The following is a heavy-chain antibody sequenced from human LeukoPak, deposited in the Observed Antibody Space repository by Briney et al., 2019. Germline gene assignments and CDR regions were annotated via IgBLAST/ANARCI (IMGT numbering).Heavy chain of an antibody. CDR1: GGTFSSYA. J-gene: IGHJ5*02. CDR2: ISAYNGNT. V-gene: IGHV1-18*01. CDR3: ARCYYDYVWGSYRPGRFDP. D-gene: IGHD3-16*01. Sequence: ASVKVSCKASGGTFSSYAISWVRQAPGQGLEWMGWISAYNGNTNYAQKLQGRVTMTTDTSTSTAYMELRSLRSDDTAVYYCARCYYDYVWGSYRPGRFDPWGQGTLVTVSS.